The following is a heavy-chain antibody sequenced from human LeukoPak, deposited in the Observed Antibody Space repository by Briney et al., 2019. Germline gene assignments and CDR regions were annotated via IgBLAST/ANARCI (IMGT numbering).Heavy chain of an antibody. CDR1: GGSFSGYY. V-gene: IGHV4-34*01. CDR2: IDHSGTT. J-gene: IGHJ6*03. CDR3: ATGRNGVVPAPILGVGPWYNYHYMDV. D-gene: IGHD2-2*02. Sequence: SETLSLTCVVYGGSFSGYYWTWIRQPPGKGLEWIGEIDHSGTTDYNPSLKSRVTMSVDTSKNQFSLMVSSVTAADTAVYYCATGRNGVVPAPILGVGPWYNYHYMDVWGKGTTVTVSS.